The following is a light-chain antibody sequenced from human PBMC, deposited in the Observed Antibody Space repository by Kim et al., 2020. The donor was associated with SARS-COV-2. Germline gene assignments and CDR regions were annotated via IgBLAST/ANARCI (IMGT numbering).Light chain of an antibody. CDR2: DAS. V-gene: IGKV1-33*01. Sequence: DIQLTQSPSSLSASIGDRVTITCQASHDISTYLNWHQQKPGKAPEPLIYDASNLETGVPSRFSGSGAGTDFTLTISSLQPEDYATYYCQQYDTLRTFGQGTKVDIK. CDR1: HDISTY. J-gene: IGKJ1*01. CDR3: QQYDTLRT.